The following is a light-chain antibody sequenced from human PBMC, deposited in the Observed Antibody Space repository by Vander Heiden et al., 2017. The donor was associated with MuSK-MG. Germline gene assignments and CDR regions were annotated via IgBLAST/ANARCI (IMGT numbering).Light chain of an antibody. J-gene: IGLJ1*01. V-gene: IGLV1-44*01. CDR3: AAWDDSLNAAV. CDR1: TSNIGATI. Sequence: QSVLTQPPSASGAPGQRVVISCSGSTSNIGATIVNWYQHFPGTAPKFRIYSNDQRASGVPDRFSASKSGTSASLAISGLQSEDEADYDCAAWDDSLNAAVFGSGTKVTVL. CDR2: SND.